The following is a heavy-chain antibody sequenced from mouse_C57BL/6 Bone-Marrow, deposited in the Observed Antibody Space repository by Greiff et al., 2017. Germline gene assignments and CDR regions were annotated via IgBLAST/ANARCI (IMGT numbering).Heavy chain of an antibody. CDR1: GYSFTGYY. Sequence: VHVKQSGPELVKPGASVKISCKASGYSFTGYYMNWVKQSPEKSLEWIGEINPSTGGTTYNQKFKAKATLTVDKSSSTAYMQLKSLTSEDSAVYYCARNPLLLYYFDYWGQGTTLTVSS. D-gene: IGHD1-1*01. CDR2: INPSTGGT. V-gene: IGHV1-42*01. J-gene: IGHJ2*01. CDR3: ARNPLLLYYFDY.